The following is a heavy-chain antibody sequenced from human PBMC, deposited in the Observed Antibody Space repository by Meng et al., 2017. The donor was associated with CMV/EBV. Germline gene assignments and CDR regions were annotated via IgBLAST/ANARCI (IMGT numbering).Heavy chain of an antibody. D-gene: IGHD2-2*01. Sequence: CKASGSTFTGHGIDWVRQAPGQGLGWMGWINPGRGATNYAQKFQGRVTIAGDTSISTAYMELGNLESDDTAVYYCARDHCSSSYRGPWGQGTLVTVSS. J-gene: IGHJ5*02. CDR1: GSTFTGHG. CDR3: ARDHCSSSYRGP. V-gene: IGHV1-2*02. CDR2: INPGRGAT.